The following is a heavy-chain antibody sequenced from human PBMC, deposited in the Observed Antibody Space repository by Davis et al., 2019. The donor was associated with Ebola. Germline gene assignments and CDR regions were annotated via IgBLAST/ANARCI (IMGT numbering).Heavy chain of an antibody. CDR3: ANGGLGIAAAGKGALEWFDP. Sequence: PGGSLRLSCAASGFTFSSYAMSWVRQASGKGLEWVSAISGSGGSTYYADSVKGRFTISRDNSKNTLYLQMNSLRAEDTAVYYCANGGLGIAAAGKGALEWFDPWGQGTLVTVSS. CDR1: GFTFSSYA. D-gene: IGHD6-13*01. J-gene: IGHJ5*02. V-gene: IGHV3-23*01. CDR2: ISGSGGST.